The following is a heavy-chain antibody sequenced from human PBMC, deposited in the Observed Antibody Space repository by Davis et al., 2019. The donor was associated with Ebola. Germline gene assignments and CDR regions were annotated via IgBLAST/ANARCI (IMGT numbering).Heavy chain of an antibody. CDR2: IYYSGST. CDR3: ARGKYSYGWYDA. CDR1: GGSISSYY. V-gene: IGHV4-59*01. J-gene: IGHJ5*02. D-gene: IGHD5-18*01. Sequence: SETLSLTCTVSGGSISSYYWSWIRQPPGKGLEWIGYIYYSGSTNYNPSLKSRVTISVDTSKNQFSLKLSSVTAADTAVYYCARGKYSYGWYDAWGQGTLVTVSS.